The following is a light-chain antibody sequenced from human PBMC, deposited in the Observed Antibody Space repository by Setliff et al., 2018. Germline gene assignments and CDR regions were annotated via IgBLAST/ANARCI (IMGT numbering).Light chain of an antibody. J-gene: IGLJ1*01. Sequence: QSVLTQPASVSGSPGQSITISCTGTSSDVGGYNYVSWYQQPPGKAPKLMIYDVSQRPSGVSNRFSGSKSGNTASLTISGLQAEDEADYYCSSYTSSSTPYVFGTGTKVTVL. CDR2: DVS. V-gene: IGLV2-14*01. CDR1: SSDVGGYNY. CDR3: SSYTSSSTPYV.